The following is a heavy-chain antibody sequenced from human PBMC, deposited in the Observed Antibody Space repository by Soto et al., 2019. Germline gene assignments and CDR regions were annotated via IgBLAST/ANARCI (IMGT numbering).Heavy chain of an antibody. Sequence: PSETLSLTCTVSGGSVNSRGYDWGWIRQSPGKGLEWIGSIYYSGSTYYNPSLKSRVAMSVDTSRNQFSLKLRSVSAADTAVYYCARQRPSVVTQAYFDDWGQGRLVTVSS. CDR2: IYYSGST. CDR3: ARQRPSVVTQAYFDD. J-gene: IGHJ4*02. V-gene: IGHV4-39*01. CDR1: GGSVNSRGYD. D-gene: IGHD2-21*02.